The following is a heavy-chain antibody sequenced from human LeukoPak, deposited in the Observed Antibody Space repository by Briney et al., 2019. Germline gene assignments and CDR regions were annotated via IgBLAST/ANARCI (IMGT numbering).Heavy chain of an antibody. CDR2: IYSGGST. D-gene: IGHD2-15*01. CDR1: GFTFSSYA. V-gene: IGHV3-66*01. J-gene: IGHJ4*02. CDR3: ARDGLGYCSGGSCYDGY. Sequence: PGGSLRLSCAASGFTFSSYAMSWVRQAPGKGLEWVSVIYSGGSTYYADSVKGRFTISRDNSKNTLYLQMNSLRAEDTAVYYCARDGLGYCSGGSCYDGYWGQGTLVTVSS.